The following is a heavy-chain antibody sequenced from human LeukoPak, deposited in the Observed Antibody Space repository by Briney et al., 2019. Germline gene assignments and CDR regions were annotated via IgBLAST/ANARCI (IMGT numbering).Heavy chain of an antibody. Sequence: SETLSLTCAVYGGSFSGYYWSWIRQPPGKGLEWIGEINHSGSTNYNPSLKSRVTISVDTSKNQFSLKLSSVTAADTAVYYCARHDGYSSSWGFDYWGQGTLVTVSS. CDR1: GGSFSGYY. D-gene: IGHD6-13*01. CDR2: INHSGST. J-gene: IGHJ4*02. V-gene: IGHV4-34*01. CDR3: ARHDGYSSSWGFDY.